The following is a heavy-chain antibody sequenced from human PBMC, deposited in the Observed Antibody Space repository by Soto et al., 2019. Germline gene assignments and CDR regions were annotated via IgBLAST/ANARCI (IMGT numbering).Heavy chain of an antibody. CDR1: GFTFSSYD. CDR2: IGTAGDT. J-gene: IGHJ6*02. Sequence: EVQLVESGGGLVQPGGSLRLSCAASGFTFSSYDMHWVRQATGKGLEWVSAIGTAGDTYYPGSVKGRFTISRENAKNSLYLQMNSLRAEDTAVYYCARGGQQPYYYDGMDVWGQGTTVTVSS. D-gene: IGHD6-13*01. CDR3: ARGGQQPYYYDGMDV. V-gene: IGHV3-13*01.